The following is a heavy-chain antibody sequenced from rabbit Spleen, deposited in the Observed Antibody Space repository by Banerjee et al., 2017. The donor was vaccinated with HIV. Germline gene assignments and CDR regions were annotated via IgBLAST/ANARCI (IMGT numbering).Heavy chain of an antibody. CDR2: IYTGSGST. CDR3: ANYDSGGEYLPL. Sequence: QQQLEESGGGLVKPGGTLTLTCKASGIDLSSYYYMCWVRQAPGKGLEWIGCIYTGSGSTYYASWAKGRFTISKASSTTVTLQMTSLTAADTATYFCANYDSGGEYLPLWGPGTLVTVS. J-gene: IGHJ4*01. D-gene: IGHD2-1*01. V-gene: IGHV1S45*01. CDR1: GIDLSSYYY.